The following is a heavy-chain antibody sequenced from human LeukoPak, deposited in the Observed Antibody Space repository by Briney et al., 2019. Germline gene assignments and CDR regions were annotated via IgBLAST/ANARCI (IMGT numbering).Heavy chain of an antibody. CDR3: ARQGYCSSTSCPGDY. CDR2: INHSGST. V-gene: IGHV4-34*01. J-gene: IGHJ4*02. Sequence: PSETLSLTCAVYGGSFSGYYWSWIRQPPGKGLEWIGEINHSGSTNYNPSLKSRVTISVDTSKNQFSLKLSSVTAADTAVYYCARQGYCSSTSCPGDYWGQGTLVTASS. D-gene: IGHD2-2*01. CDR1: GGSFSGYY.